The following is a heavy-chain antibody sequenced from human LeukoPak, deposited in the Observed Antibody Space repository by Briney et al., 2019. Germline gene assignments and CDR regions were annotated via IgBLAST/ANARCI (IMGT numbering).Heavy chain of an antibody. D-gene: IGHD2-2*01. CDR1: GGSISGSSYY. V-gene: IGHV4-39*01. CDR3: ARRHLSYCSSTSCFLNWFDP. J-gene: IGHJ5*02. CDR2: IYYSGST. Sequence: SETLSLTCTVSGGSISGSSYYWGWIRQPPGKGLEWIGSIYYSGSTYYNPSLKSRVTISVDTSKNQFSLKLSSVTAADTAVYYCARRHLSYCSSTSCFLNWFDPWGQGTLVTVSS.